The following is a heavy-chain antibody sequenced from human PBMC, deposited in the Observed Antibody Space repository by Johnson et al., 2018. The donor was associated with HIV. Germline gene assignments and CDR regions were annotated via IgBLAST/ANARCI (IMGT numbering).Heavy chain of an antibody. D-gene: IGHD3-22*01. CDR3: ARDEGIVVVSHAFDI. V-gene: IGHV3-30*03. CDR1: GFTFSSHG. Sequence: QVQLVESGGGVVQPGRSLRLSCAASGFTFSSHGMHWVRQAPGKGLEWVTVISYDGSNKYYADSVKGRFTISRDNSKNTLYLQMNSLRAEDTAVYYCARDEGIVVVSHAFDIWGQGTMVTVSS. J-gene: IGHJ3*02. CDR2: ISYDGSNK.